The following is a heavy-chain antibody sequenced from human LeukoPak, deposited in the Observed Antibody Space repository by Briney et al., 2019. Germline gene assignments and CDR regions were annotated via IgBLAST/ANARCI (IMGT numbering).Heavy chain of an antibody. CDR3: ASQAYCGGDCYPDAFDI. CDR1: GGSFSGYY. Sequence: SETLSLTCAVYGGSFSGYYWSWIRQPPGKGLEWIGEINHSGSTNYNPSPKSRVTISVDTSKNQFSLKLSSVTAADTAVYYCASQAYCGGDCYPDAFDIWGQGTMVTVSS. V-gene: IGHV4-34*01. CDR2: INHSGST. D-gene: IGHD2-21*02. J-gene: IGHJ3*02.